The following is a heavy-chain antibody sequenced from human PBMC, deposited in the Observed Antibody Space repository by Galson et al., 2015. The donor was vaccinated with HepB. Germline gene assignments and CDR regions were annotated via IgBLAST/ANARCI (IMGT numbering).Heavy chain of an antibody. D-gene: IGHD6-6*01. CDR1: GYSFTSYW. Sequence: QSGAEVKKPGESLKISCKGFGYSFTSYWIGWVRQLPGKGLEWMGIIFPGDSETRYSPSFQGQVTISADKSITTAYLRWNSLKASDTAMYYCARLVAVYSSSERIDYWGQGTLVTVSS. J-gene: IGHJ4*02. CDR2: IFPGDSET. CDR3: ARLVAVYSSSERIDY. V-gene: IGHV5-51*01.